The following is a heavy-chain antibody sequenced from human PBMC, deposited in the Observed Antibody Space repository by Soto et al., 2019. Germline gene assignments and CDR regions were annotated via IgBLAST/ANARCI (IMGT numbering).Heavy chain of an antibody. D-gene: IGHD3-3*01. CDR3: ARAHAYYDFWSGYYPSRTIPELPQHFDY. J-gene: IGHJ4*02. V-gene: IGHV1-18*01. Sequence: ASVKVSWKASGYTFTSYGISWVRQAPGQGLEWMGWISAYNGNTNYAQKLQGRVTITTDTSTSTAYMELRSLGSFDTAVYYCARAHAYYDFWSGYYPSRTIPELPQHFDYWGQGTLVTVSS. CDR1: GYTFTSYG. CDR2: ISAYNGNT.